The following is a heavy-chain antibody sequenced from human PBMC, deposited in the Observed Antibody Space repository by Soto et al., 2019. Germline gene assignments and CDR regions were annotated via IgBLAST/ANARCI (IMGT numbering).Heavy chain of an antibody. Sequence: QVQLVESGGGVVQPGRSLRLSCAASGFTFSSYAMHWVRQAPGKGLEWVAVISYDGSNKYYADSVKGRFTISRDNSKNTLYLQMNSLRAEDTAVYYCARDWHHYDSGVYYYYYGMDVWGQGTTVTVSS. V-gene: IGHV3-30-3*01. J-gene: IGHJ6*02. CDR2: ISYDGSNK. D-gene: IGHD3-22*01. CDR3: ARDWHHYDSGVYYYYYGMDV. CDR1: GFTFSSYA.